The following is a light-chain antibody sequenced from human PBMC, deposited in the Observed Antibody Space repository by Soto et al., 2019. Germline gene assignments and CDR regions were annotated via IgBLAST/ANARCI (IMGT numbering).Light chain of an antibody. CDR1: QSVRSSY. J-gene: IGKJ3*01. CDR2: GAS. Sequence: EIVLTQSPGTLSLSPGERATLSCRASQSVRSSYLAWYQQKPGQAPRLLIYGASSRATGIPDRFSGSGSGTDFTLTISRLAPEDFAVYYCQQYGSSLFTFGPGTKVDIK. V-gene: IGKV3-20*01. CDR3: QQYGSSLFT.